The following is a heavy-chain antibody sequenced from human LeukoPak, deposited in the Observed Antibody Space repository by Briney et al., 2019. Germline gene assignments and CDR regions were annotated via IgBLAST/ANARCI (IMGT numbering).Heavy chain of an antibody. V-gene: IGHV4-59*12. CDR1: GGSISSYY. D-gene: IGHD6-13*01. Sequence: SETLSLTCTVSGGSISSYYWSWIRQPPGKGLEWIGYIYYSGSTNYNPSLKSRVTISVDTSKNQFSLKLRSVTAADTAVYYCARRCTMGSSWFYYYYYYMDVWGKGTTVTVSS. CDR2: IYYSGST. CDR3: ARRCTMGSSWFYYYYYYMDV. J-gene: IGHJ6*03.